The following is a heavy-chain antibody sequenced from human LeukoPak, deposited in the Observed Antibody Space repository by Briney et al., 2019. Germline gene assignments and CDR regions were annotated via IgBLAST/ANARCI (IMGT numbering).Heavy chain of an antibody. CDR3: ARADLILYYFDY. CDR2: IYYSGST. D-gene: IGHD2-21*01. J-gene: IGHJ4*02. V-gene: IGHV4-59*01. CDR1: GGSISSYY. Sequence: SETLSLTCTVSGGSISSYYWSWIRQPPGKGLEWIGYIYYSGSTNYNPSLKSRVTISVDTSKNQFSLKLSSVTAADTAVYYCARADLILYYFDYWGQGTLATVSS.